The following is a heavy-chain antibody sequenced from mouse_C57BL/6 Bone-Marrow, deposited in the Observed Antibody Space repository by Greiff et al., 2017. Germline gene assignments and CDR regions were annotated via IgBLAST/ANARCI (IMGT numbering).Heavy chain of an antibody. D-gene: IGHD2-2*01. CDR1: GYTFTSYW. Sequence: VQLQQPGAELVRPGTSVKLSCKASGYTFTSYWMHWVKQRPGQGLEWIGVIDPSDSYTNYNQKFKGKATLTVDTSSSPAYMQLSSLTSEDSAVYYCARGMVTTAYWGQGTLVTVSA. J-gene: IGHJ3*01. CDR3: ARGMVTTAY. V-gene: IGHV1-59*01. CDR2: IDPSDSYT.